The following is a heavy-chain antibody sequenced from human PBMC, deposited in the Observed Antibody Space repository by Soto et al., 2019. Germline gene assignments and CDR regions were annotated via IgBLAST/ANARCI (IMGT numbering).Heavy chain of an antibody. D-gene: IGHD3-22*01. CDR1: GFTFSNAW. CDR2: IKSKTDGGTT. CDR3: TTDPYYYDSSGYYSVGAFDI. V-gene: IGHV3-15*01. Sequence: GGSLRLSCAASGFTFSNAWMSWVRQAPGKGLEWVGRIKSKTDGGTTEYAAPVKGRFTISRDDSKNTLYLQMNSLTTEDTAVYYCTTDPYYYDSSGYYSVGAFDIWGQGTMVTVSS. J-gene: IGHJ3*02.